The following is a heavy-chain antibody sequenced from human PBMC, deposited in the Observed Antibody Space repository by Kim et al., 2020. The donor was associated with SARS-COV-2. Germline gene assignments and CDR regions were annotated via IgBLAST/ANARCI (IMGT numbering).Heavy chain of an antibody. Sequence: GGSLRLSCAVSRFTLTNNAMSWVRQAPGKGLECVSVLGGTGGTFYADSVKGRFTVSRDNTKNTFYLQMNSLRVEDTAVYYCAKASRVTVIIDYWGQGTLV. CDR3: AKASRVTVIIDY. J-gene: IGHJ4*02. D-gene: IGHD4-4*01. CDR1: RFTLTNNA. CDR2: LGGTGGT. V-gene: IGHV3-23*01.